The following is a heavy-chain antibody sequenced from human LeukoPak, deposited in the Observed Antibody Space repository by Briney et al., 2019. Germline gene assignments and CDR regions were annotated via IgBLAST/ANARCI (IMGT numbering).Heavy chain of an antibody. CDR3: AGGKWLFLY. CDR1: GFTFSSYG. CDR2: ISGSGGST. V-gene: IGHV3-23*01. D-gene: IGHD3-22*01. J-gene: IGHJ4*02. Sequence: GGTLSLSCAAAGFTFSSYGMSWVRQAPGKGLEWVSAISGSGGSTYYADSVKGRFTISRDNSKNTLYLQMNSLRAEDTAVYYCAGGKWLFLYWGQGTLVTVSS.